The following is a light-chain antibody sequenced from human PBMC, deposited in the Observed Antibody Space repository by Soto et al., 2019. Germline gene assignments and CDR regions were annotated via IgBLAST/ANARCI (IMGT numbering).Light chain of an antibody. Sequence: IQMTQSPSTLSASVGDRVTITCRASQSISSWLAWYQQKPGKAPKLLIYKASSLESGVPSRFSGSGSGTEFTLTISSLQPDDFATYYCQHYGGMWTFGQGTKVDIK. CDR1: QSISSW. CDR3: QHYGGMWT. V-gene: IGKV1-5*03. CDR2: KAS. J-gene: IGKJ1*01.